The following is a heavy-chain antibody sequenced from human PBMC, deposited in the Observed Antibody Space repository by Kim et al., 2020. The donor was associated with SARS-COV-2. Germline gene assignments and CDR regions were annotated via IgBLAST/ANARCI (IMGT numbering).Heavy chain of an antibody. CDR1: GYTFTSTSFA. CDR2: INAGNGRT. CDR3: AKTSACPNCWFDP. V-gene: IGHV1-3*01. J-gene: IGHJ5*02. Sequence: ASVKVSCKTSGYTFTSTSFAIHWIRRAPGQRLEWMGWINAGNGRTSYSQKFQDRLTITSDTSASTVYMELSSLTSEDAAVYYCAKTSACPNCWFDPWGQGTLVTVSS. D-gene: IGHD6-19*01.